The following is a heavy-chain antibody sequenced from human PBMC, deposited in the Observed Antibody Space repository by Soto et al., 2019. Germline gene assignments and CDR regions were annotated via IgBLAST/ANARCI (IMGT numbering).Heavy chain of an antibody. J-gene: IGHJ5*02. D-gene: IGHD1-20*01. Sequence: EVQLVESGGGLVQPGGSLKLSCAASGFIFSGSAVHWVRQPSGEGLEWVGRIRNKAKNYATTYGASVQGRFTISRDDSKNTAYLQMNSVKTEDTAVYYCIRQDISGTTRFDPWGQGALVTVSS. CDR1: GFIFSGSA. V-gene: IGHV3-73*01. CDR2: IRNKAKNYAT. CDR3: IRQDISGTTRFDP.